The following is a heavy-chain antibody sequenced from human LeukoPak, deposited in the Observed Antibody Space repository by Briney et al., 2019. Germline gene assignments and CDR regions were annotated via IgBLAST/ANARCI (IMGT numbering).Heavy chain of an antibody. CDR2: ISTSGSTT. CDR3: ARGALHVFDY. V-gene: IGHV3-48*03. Sequence: GGSLRLSCAASGFTFSDYEINWVRRAPGKGLEWISCISTSGSTTYYADSVKGRFTISRDNAKNSLFLQMNTLTAEDTAVYYCARGALHVFDYWGQGTPVTVSS. CDR1: GFTFSDYE. D-gene: IGHD3-10*02. J-gene: IGHJ4*02.